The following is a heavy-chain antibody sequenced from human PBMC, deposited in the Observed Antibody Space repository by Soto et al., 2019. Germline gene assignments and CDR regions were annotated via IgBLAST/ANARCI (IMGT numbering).Heavy chain of an antibody. CDR2: IYPGDSDT. V-gene: IGHV5-51*01. Sequence: GESLKISCKGSGYNFTSYWIGWVRQMPGKGLEWMGIIYPGDSDTRYSPSFQGRFTISRDNSKNTLYLQMNSLRAEDTAMYYCAKGSELLSYYYYGMDVWGQGTTVTVSS. J-gene: IGHJ6*02. CDR1: GYNFTSYW. CDR3: AKGSELLSYYYYGMDV. D-gene: IGHD2-15*01.